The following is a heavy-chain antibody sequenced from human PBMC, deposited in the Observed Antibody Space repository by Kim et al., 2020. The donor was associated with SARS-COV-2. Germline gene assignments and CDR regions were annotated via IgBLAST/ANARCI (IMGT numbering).Heavy chain of an antibody. D-gene: IGHD3-22*01. V-gene: IGHV4-34*01. CDR1: GGSFSGYY. Sequence: SETLSLTCAVYGGSFSGYYWSWIRQPPGKGLEWIGEINHSGSTNYNPSLKSRVTISVDTSKNQFSLKLSSVTAADTAVYYCARGLVRITMIVVVIPLTANWFDPWGQGTLVTVSS. CDR3: ARGLVRITMIVVVIPLTANWFDP. J-gene: IGHJ5*02. CDR2: INHSGST.